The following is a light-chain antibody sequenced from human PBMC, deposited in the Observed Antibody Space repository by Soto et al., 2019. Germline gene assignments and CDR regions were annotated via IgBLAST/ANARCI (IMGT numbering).Light chain of an antibody. V-gene: IGKV3-20*01. CDR1: QTVSSNY. CDR2: GAS. Sequence: EIVMTQSPATLSVSPCGRATLSCSASQTVSSNYLAWCQQRPGQAPRLLIYGASTRAAGIPDRFSGSGSGTDFTLTITRLEPEDSAVYFCQQYTGPPTTFGQGTRLEIK. CDR3: QQYTGPPTT. J-gene: IGKJ5*01.